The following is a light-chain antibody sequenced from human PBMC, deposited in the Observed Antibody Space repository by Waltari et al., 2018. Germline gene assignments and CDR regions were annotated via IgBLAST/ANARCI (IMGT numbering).Light chain of an antibody. V-gene: IGLV3-1*01. CDR1: NLGEKS. CDR3: QVWHINALV. J-gene: IGLJ2*01. Sequence: SYELTQPPSVSVSPGQTVTITCSGDNLGEKSASWYQYMPGQPPVLVIYHATTRPSGIPGRFSGSNSGNTATLTIGGARPMDEADYYCQVWHINALVFGGGTKLTVL. CDR2: HAT.